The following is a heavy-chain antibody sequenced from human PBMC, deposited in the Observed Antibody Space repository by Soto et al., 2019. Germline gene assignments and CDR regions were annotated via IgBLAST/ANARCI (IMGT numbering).Heavy chain of an antibody. CDR2: IYSGGST. CDR1: GFTVSSNY. Sequence: GGSLRLSCAASGFTVSSNYMSWVRQAPGKRLEWVSVIYSGGSTYYADSVKGRFTISRDNSKNTLYLQMKSLRAEDTAVYYCAITERYYGMDVWGQGTMVTVSS. J-gene: IGHJ6*02. CDR3: AITERYYGMDV. V-gene: IGHV3-53*01. D-gene: IGHD1-26*01.